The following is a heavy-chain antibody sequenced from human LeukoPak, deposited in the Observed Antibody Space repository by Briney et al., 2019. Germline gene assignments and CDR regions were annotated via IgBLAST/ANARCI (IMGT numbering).Heavy chain of an antibody. CDR3: ADHYYDSSGYYYPFDY. CDR1: GFTFTNSW. CDR2: IKQDGSEK. Sequence: GGSLRLSCAASGFTFTNSWMTWVRQAPGKGLEWVATIKQDGSEKYYVDSVKGRFTISRDNAINSLYLQLNSLRAEDTAVYYCADHYYDSSGYYYPFDYWGQGTLVTVSS. D-gene: IGHD3-22*01. J-gene: IGHJ4*02. V-gene: IGHV3-7*03.